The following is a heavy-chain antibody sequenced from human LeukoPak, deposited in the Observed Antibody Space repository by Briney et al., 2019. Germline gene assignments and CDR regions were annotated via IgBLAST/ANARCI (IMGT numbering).Heavy chain of an antibody. CDR2: IRRDGSET. V-gene: IGHV3-7*01. J-gene: IGHJ6*04. Sequence: GGSLTLSCAASGFTFSNYWMTWVRQAPGKGLEWVANIRRDGSETHYVDSVMGRFTISRDNAKNSLYLQMNSLRAEDTAVYYCAELGITMIGGVWGKGTTVTISS. D-gene: IGHD3-10*02. CDR1: GFTFSNYW. CDR3: AELGITMIGGV.